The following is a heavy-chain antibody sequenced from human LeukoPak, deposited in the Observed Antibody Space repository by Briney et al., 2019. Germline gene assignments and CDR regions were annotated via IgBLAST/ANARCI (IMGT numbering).Heavy chain of an antibody. D-gene: IGHD1-26*01. Sequence: PGGSLRLSCAASGFTFSSYGMHWVRQAPGKGLEWVVVIWYDGSNKYYADSVKGRFTISRDNSKNTLYLQMNSLRAEDTAVYYCGGGELLRSYYYYGMDVWGQGTTVTVSS. V-gene: IGHV3-33*01. CDR2: IWYDGSNK. CDR1: GFTFSSYG. J-gene: IGHJ6*02. CDR3: GGGELLRSYYYYGMDV.